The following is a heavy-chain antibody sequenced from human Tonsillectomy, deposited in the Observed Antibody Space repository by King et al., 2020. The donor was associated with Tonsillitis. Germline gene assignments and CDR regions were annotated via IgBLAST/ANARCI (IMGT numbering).Heavy chain of an antibody. CDR3: AGSPIGWYGFDI. V-gene: IGHV4-39*01. CDR2: IFYSGTT. D-gene: IGHD6-19*01. Sequence: QLQESGPGLVKPSETLSLTCTASGDSISSRSYHWGWIRHPPGKELEWIGCIFYSGTTYYNPSLKSRFTISVDTSKNLFALRVPSVTAADTALYYCAGSPIGWYGFDIWGQGTMVTVSS. J-gene: IGHJ3*02. CDR1: GDSISSRSYH.